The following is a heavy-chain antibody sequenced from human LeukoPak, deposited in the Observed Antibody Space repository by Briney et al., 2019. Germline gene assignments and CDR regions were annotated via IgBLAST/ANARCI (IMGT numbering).Heavy chain of an antibody. CDR1: GGSISSSRYY. V-gene: IGHV4-39*01. CDR2: IYYSGST. Sequence: SETLSLTCTVSGGSISSSRYYWGWIRQPPGKGLEWIGSIYYSGSTYYNPSLKSRVTISVDTSKNQFSLKLSSVTAADTAVYYCARHLRDFWSGYYPTSIDYWGQGTLVTVSS. D-gene: IGHD3-3*01. CDR3: ARHLRDFWSGYYPTSIDY. J-gene: IGHJ4*02.